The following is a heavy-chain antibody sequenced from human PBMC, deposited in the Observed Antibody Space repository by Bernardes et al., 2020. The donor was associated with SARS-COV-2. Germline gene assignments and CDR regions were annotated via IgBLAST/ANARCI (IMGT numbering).Heavy chain of an antibody. Sequence: GGSLRLSCAASGLTFSTYAMTWVRKVPGKGLEWVSAISAIGGSTYYADSVKGRFTISRDNSKNTLYLQMKSLRAEDTAVYYCAKNAKYSSSSMDVWGQGTTVTVSS. D-gene: IGHD6-6*01. V-gene: IGHV3-23*01. CDR3: AKNAKYSSSSMDV. J-gene: IGHJ6*02. CDR1: GLTFSTYA. CDR2: ISAIGGST.